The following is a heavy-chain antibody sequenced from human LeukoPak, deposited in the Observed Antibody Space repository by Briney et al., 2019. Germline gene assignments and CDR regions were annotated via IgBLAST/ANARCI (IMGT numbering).Heavy chain of an antibody. CDR3: ARGSSSWYFDAFDI. Sequence: ASVNVSCKASGYTFTSYGISWVRQAPGQGLEWMGWISAYNGNTNYAQKLQGRVTMTTDTSTSTAYMELRSLRSDDTAVYYCARGSSSWYFDAFDIWGQGTMVTVSS. CDR2: ISAYNGNT. CDR1: GYTFTSYG. V-gene: IGHV1-18*01. D-gene: IGHD6-13*01. J-gene: IGHJ3*02.